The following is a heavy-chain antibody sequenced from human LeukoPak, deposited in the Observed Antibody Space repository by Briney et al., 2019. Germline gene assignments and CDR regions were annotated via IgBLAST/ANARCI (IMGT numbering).Heavy chain of an antibody. CDR2: INPSGGST. CDR3: ASSRRTLWFGEFPLG. CDR1: GYTFTSYY. D-gene: IGHD3-10*01. Sequence: ASVKVSCKASGYTFTSYYMHWVRQAPGQGLEWMGIINPSGGSTSYAQKFQGRVTMTRDTSTSTVYMELSSLRSGDTAVYYCASSRRTLWFGEFPLGWGQGTLVAVSS. J-gene: IGHJ4*02. V-gene: IGHV1-46*01.